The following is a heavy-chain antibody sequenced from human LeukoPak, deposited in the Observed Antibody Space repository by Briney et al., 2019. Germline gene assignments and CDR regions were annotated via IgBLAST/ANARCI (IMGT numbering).Heavy chain of an antibody. D-gene: IGHD3-16*02. CDR1: GFTVSSNY. CDR3: ARSIMITFGGVIAPDY. CDR2: IYSGGST. V-gene: IGHV3-66*01. Sequence: GGSLRLSCAASGFTVSSNYMSWVRQAPGKGLEWVSVIYSGGSTYYADSVKGRFTISRDNSKNTLYLQMNSLRAEDTAVYYCARSIMITFGGVIAPDYWGQGTLVTVSS. J-gene: IGHJ4*02.